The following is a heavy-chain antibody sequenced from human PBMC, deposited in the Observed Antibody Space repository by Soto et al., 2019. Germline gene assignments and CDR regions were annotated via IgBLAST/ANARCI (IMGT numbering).Heavy chain of an antibody. Sequence: SVKVSCKASGFTFTSSAVQWVRQARGQRLEWIGWIVVGSGNTNYAQKFQERVTITRDMSTSTAYMELSSLRSEDTAVYYCAADRGVVDTAMVDYYYYGMDVWGQGTTVTVSS. CDR1: GFTFTSSA. CDR3: AADRGVVDTAMVDYYYYGMDV. J-gene: IGHJ6*02. V-gene: IGHV1-58*01. D-gene: IGHD5-18*01. CDR2: IVVGSGNT.